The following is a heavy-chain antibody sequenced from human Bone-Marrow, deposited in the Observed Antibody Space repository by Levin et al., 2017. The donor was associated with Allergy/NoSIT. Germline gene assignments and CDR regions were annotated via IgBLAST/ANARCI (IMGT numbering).Heavy chain of an antibody. CDR1: GYSFTAYY. CDR3: ARDPHYYDSVGYYAIAH. D-gene: IGHD3-22*01. V-gene: IGHV1-2*02. Sequence: GESLKISCKTSGYSFTAYYMHWVRQAPGQRLEWMGWINPNSGDTKLPQKFQGRVAMTRDTSISTAYMELSGLRSDDTGVYYCARDPHYYDSVGYYAIAHWGQGALVTVSS. J-gene: IGHJ4*02. CDR2: INPNSGDT.